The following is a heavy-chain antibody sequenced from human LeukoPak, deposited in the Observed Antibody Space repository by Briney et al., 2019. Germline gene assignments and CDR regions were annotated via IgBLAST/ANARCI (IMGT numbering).Heavy chain of an antibody. V-gene: IGHV1-18*01. CDR2: ISAYIGNT. J-gene: IGHJ4*02. CDR3: ARFAVHRRIAVDGQFGLDY. Sequence: ASVKVSCKASGYTFTNYDINWVRQAPGQGLEWMGWISAYIGNTYYAQKFQGRVTMTRDTSTSTVYMELSSLRSEDTAVYYCARFAVHRRIAVDGQFGLDYWGQGTLVTVSS. CDR1: GYTFTNYD. D-gene: IGHD6-19*01.